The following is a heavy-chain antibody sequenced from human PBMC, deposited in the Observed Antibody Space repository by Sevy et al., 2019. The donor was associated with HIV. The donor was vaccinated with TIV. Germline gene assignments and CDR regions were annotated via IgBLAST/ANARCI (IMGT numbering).Heavy chain of an antibody. Sequence: SETLSLTCSVSGGSMNFYYWTWIRQPPGKGLEWIGHIFHTGTTNYNPTLNSRVTISLDTSKSQFSLMLTSVTAADTAVYYCARLRDGYNTWGQGTLVTVSS. CDR3: ARLRDGYNT. V-gene: IGHV4-59*08. CDR2: IFHTGTT. J-gene: IGHJ5*02. CDR1: GGSMNFYY. D-gene: IGHD2-21*01.